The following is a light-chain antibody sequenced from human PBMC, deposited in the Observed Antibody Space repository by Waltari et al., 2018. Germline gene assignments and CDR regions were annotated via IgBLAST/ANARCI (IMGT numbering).Light chain of an antibody. CDR2: GAS. Sequence: EIVLTQSPGTLSLSPGERATLSCRASQTVRTTDLAWYQQKPGQATTLLIYGASSRATGIPDRFSGSGSGTDFSLTISSLEPEDFAVYYCQQYDISPLTFGGGTKVEIK. CDR1: QTVRTTD. V-gene: IGKV3-20*01. J-gene: IGKJ4*01. CDR3: QQYDISPLT.